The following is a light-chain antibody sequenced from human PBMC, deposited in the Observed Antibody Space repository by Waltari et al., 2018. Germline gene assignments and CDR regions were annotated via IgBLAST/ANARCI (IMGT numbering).Light chain of an antibody. V-gene: IGLV2-14*01. Sequence: QSALTQPASVSGSPGQSIPISRTRSSSDLGGYSFVSWYQQHPGKAPKLMIYDVSHRPSGVSNRFSGSKSGNTASLTISGLQPEDEADYYCSSYTSIIPPFLFGTGTKVTVL. CDR3: SSYTSIIPPFL. CDR1: SSDLGGYSF. J-gene: IGLJ1*01. CDR2: DVS.